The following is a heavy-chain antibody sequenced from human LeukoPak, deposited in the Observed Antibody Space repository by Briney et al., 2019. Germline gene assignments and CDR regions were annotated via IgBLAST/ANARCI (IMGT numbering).Heavy chain of an antibody. D-gene: IGHD6-13*01. CDR1: EFTFSSYA. CDR2: ISGSGADT. CDR3: ARGRFGSC. V-gene: IGHV3-23*01. J-gene: IGHJ1*01. Sequence: EGSLRLSCAASEFTFSSYAMTWVRQAPGKGLEWVAAISGSGADTYYADSVRGRFTISRDNSRNTLYLQMNSLRAEDMAVYYCARGRFGSCWGQGTLVTVSS.